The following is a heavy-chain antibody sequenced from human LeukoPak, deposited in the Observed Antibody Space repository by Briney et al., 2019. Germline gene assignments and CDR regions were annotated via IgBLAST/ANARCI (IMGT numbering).Heavy chain of an antibody. CDR1: GYTFTSYA. V-gene: IGHV1-3*01. D-gene: IGHD6-19*01. CDR2: INAGNGNT. CDR3: ARDRDDSSGWPDY. Sequence: ASVKVSCKASGYTFTSYAMHWVRQAPGQRLEWMGWINAGNGNTKYSQKFQGRVTMTTDTSTSTAYMELRSLRSDDTAVYYCARDRDDSSGWPDYWGQGTLVTVSS. J-gene: IGHJ4*02.